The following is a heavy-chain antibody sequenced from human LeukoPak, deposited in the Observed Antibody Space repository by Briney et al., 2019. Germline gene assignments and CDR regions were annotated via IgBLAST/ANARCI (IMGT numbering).Heavy chain of an antibody. CDR3: ARVFSRVTTLYFDY. V-gene: IGHV1-2*02. J-gene: IGHJ4*02. CDR2: INPNSGGT. D-gene: IGHD4-17*01. Sequence: ASVKVSCKASGYTFTSYGISWVRQAPGQGLEWMGWINPNSGGTNYAQKFQGRVTMTRDTSISTAYMKLSRLRSDDTAVYYCARVFSRVTTLYFDYWGQGTLVTVSS. CDR1: GYTFTSYG.